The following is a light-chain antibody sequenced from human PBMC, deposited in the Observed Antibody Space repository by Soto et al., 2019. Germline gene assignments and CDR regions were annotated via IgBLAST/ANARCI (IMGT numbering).Light chain of an antibody. CDR2: YDS. J-gene: IGLJ1*01. Sequence: SSELTQPPSVSVAPGKTARITCGGNNIGSKSVHWYQQKPGQAPVLVIYYDSDRPSGIPERFSGSNSGNTATLTISRVEAGDEADYYCQVWDSSSDHKVFGTGTKLTVL. V-gene: IGLV3-21*04. CDR3: QVWDSSSDHKV. CDR1: NIGSKS.